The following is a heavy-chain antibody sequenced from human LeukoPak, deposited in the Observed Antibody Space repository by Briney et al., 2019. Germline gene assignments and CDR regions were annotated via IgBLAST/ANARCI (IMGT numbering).Heavy chain of an antibody. J-gene: IGHJ4*02. CDR1: GFTFSSYE. CDR3: AKVSHKGCSSTSCYRPGY. D-gene: IGHD2-2*01. V-gene: IGHV3-48*03. Sequence: GGSLRLSCAASGFTFSSYEMNCVRQAPGKGLEWVSYISSSGSTIYYADSVKGRFTISRDNSKNTLYLQMNSLRAEDTAVYYCAKVSHKGCSSTSCYRPGYWGQGTLVTVSS. CDR2: ISSSGSTI.